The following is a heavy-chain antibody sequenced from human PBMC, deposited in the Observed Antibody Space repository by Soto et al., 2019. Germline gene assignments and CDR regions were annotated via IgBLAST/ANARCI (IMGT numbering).Heavy chain of an antibody. J-gene: IGHJ5*02. V-gene: IGHV4-59*01. Sequence: SETLPLTCTVSGGSISSYYWSWIRQPPGKGLEWIGYIYYSGSTNYNPSLKSRVTISVDTSKNQFSLKLSSVTAADTAVYYCARHPRTGWFDPWGQGTLVTVSS. CDR3: ARHPRTGWFDP. CDR2: IYYSGST. CDR1: GGSISSYY.